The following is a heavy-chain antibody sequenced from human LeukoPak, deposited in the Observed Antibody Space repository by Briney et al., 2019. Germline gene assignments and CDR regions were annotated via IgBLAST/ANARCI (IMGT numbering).Heavy chain of an antibody. CDR2: IYTSGST. Sequence: PSETLSLTCTVSGGSISSGSYYWSWIRQPAGKGLEWIGRIYTSGSTNYNPSLKSRVTISVDTSKNQFSLKLSSVTAADTAVYYCAREVGSSSYIYGMDVWGQGTTVTVSS. CDR3: AREVGSSSYIYGMDV. D-gene: IGHD3-22*01. CDR1: GGSISSGSYY. V-gene: IGHV4-61*02. J-gene: IGHJ6*02.